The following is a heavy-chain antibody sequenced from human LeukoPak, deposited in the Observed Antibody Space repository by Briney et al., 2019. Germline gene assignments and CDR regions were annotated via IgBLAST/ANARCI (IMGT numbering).Heavy chain of an antibody. CDR1: GFAFSSYW. J-gene: IGHJ3*02. V-gene: IGHV3-7*01. CDR2: IKQDGSEK. CDR3: ARDLPGSYSSAFDI. Sequence: PGGSLRLSCAASGFAFSSYWMSWVRQAPGKGLEWVANIKQDGSEKYYVDSVKGRFTISRDNAKNSLYLQMNSLRAEDTAVYYCARDLPGSYSSAFDIWGQGKMVTVSS. D-gene: IGHD1-26*01.